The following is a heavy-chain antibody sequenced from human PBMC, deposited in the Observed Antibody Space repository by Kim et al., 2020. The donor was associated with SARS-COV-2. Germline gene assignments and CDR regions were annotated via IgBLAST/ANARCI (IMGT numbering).Heavy chain of an antibody. D-gene: IGHD5-12*01. CDR3: ARDGGITIVATGYYGMDV. CDR2: ISSSGSTI. V-gene: IGHV3-48*03. CDR1: GFTFSSYE. Sequence: GGSLRLSCAASGFTFSSYEMNWVRQAPGKGLEWVSYISSSGSTIYYADSVKGRFTISRDNAKNSLYLQMNSLRAEDTAVYYCARDGGITIVATGYYGMDVWGQGTTVTVSS. J-gene: IGHJ6*02.